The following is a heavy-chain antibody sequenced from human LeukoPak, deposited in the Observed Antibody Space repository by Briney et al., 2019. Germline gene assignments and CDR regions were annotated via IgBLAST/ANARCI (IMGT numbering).Heavy chain of an antibody. CDR1: GFTFSSYS. Sequence: GGSLRLSCAASGFTFSSYSMNWVRQAPGKGLEWVSSISSSSGYIYYADSVKGRFTISRDNAKNSLYLQMNSLRAEDTAVYYCASQLMVADYWGQGTLVTVSS. D-gene: IGHD2-8*01. J-gene: IGHJ4*02. V-gene: IGHV3-21*01. CDR2: ISSSSGYI. CDR3: ASQLMVADY.